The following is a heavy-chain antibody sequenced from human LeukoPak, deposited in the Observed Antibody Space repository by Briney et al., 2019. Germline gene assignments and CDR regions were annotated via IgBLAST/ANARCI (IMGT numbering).Heavy chain of an antibody. Sequence: PGGSLRLSCAASGFTFSSYAMSWVRQAPGKGLEWVSTISTSGGSTYYADSVKGRFTISRDNSKNTLYLQMNSLRAEDTAVYYCAKVRRGSGSIDYWGQGTLVTVSS. D-gene: IGHD3-10*01. J-gene: IGHJ4*02. CDR2: ISTSGGST. CDR3: AKVRRGSGSIDY. V-gene: IGHV3-23*01. CDR1: GFTFSSYA.